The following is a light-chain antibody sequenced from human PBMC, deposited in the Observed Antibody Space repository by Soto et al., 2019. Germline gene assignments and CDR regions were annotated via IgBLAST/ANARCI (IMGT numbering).Light chain of an antibody. J-gene: IGLJ2*01. CDR3: TSCTSSRTVV. CDR2: EVS. Sequence: QSALTQPASVSGSPGQSITISCTGTSSDVGGYNYVSWYQQHAGKAPKLMIFEVSNRPSGVSNRFSGSKSGNTASLTISGPQAEDEGDYYCTSCTSSRTVVFGGGTKLTVL. CDR1: SSDVGGYNY. V-gene: IGLV2-14*01.